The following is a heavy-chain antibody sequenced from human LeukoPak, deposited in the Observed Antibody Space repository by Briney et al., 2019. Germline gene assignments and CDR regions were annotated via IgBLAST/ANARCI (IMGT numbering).Heavy chain of an antibody. D-gene: IGHD6-13*01. CDR3: AKGQGDQQLVLYYFYHGMDV. V-gene: IGHV3-23*01. J-gene: IGHJ6*02. CDR2: ISGSGGST. Sequence: GGSLRLSCAASGFTFSSYAMSWVRQAPGKGLEWVSAISGSGGSTYYADSVKGRFTISSDNSKNTLYLQANSLRAEDTAVYYCAKGQGDQQLVLYYFYHGMDVWGQGTTVIVSS. CDR1: GFTFSSYA.